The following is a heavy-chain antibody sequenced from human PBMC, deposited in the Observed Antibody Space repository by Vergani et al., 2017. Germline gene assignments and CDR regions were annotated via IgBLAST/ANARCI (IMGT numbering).Heavy chain of an antibody. CDR2: IYYSGST. J-gene: IGHJ6*03. CDR3: ARHKEQLVPGNYYYYYYMDG. D-gene: IGHD6-13*01. CDR1: GGSIRSTFYY. V-gene: IGHV4-39*01. Sequence: QLQLQESDPGLVKPSETLSLTCTVSGGSIRSTFYYWGWIRQPPGKGLEWIGTIYYSGSTYYNPSLKSRVTISVDTSKNQFSLKLNSVTAADTAVYYCARHKEQLVPGNYYYYYYMDGWVKGSTVTDSS.